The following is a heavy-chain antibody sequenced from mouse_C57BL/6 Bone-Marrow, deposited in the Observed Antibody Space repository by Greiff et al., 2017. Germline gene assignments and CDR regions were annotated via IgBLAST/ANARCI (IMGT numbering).Heavy chain of an antibody. Sequence: EVQLQQSGAELVRPGASVKLSCTASGFNIKDDYMHWVKQRPEQGLEWIGWIDPENGDTEYASKFQGKATITADTSSNTAYLQLSSLTSEDTAVYYCTTKMDDYDGYRGQGTTLTVSS. CDR2: IDPENGDT. CDR1: GFNIKDDY. CDR3: TTKMDDYDGY. D-gene: IGHD2-4*01. J-gene: IGHJ2*01. V-gene: IGHV14-4*01.